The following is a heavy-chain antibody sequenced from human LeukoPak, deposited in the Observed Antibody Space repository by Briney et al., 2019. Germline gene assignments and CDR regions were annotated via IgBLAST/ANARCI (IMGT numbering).Heavy chain of an antibody. CDR1: GGSISSYY. CDR2: IYTSGST. V-gene: IGHV4-4*07. CDR3: ARVGYSGYDPYYFDY. D-gene: IGHD5-12*01. J-gene: IGHJ4*02. Sequence: SETLSLTCTVPGGSISSYYWSWIRQPAGKGLEWLGRIYTSGSTNYNPSLKSRVTMSVDTSKNQFSLKLSSVTAADTAVYYCARVGYSGYDPYYFDYWGQGTLVTVSS.